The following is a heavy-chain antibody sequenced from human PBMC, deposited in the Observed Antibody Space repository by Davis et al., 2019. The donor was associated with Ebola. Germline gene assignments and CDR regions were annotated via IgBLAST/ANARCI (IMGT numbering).Heavy chain of an antibody. CDR2: TDPSDSYT. D-gene: IGHD6-13*01. Sequence: GESLKISCKGSGYSFTSYWISWVRQMPGKGLEWMGRTDPSDSYTNYSPSFQGHVTISADKSISTAYLQWSSLKASDTAMYYCARGGQLGYYYYGMDVWGQGTTVTVSS. V-gene: IGHV5-10-1*01. CDR3: ARGGQLGYYYYGMDV. J-gene: IGHJ6*02. CDR1: GYSFTSYW.